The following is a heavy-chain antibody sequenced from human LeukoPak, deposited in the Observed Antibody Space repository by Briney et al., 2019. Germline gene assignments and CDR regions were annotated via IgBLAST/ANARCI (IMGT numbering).Heavy chain of an antibody. CDR1: GLSISSSSYY. D-gene: IGHD5-24*01. Sequence: SETLSLTCTVSGLSISSSSYYLGWIRQPPGKGLEWIGSIYYGGSTYYNPSLKSRVTISVDTSKNQLSLKLSPVTAADTAVYYCARFGWRDGYNLDAFDIWGQGTMVTVSS. CDR3: ARFGWRDGYNLDAFDI. J-gene: IGHJ3*02. V-gene: IGHV4-39*07. CDR2: IYYGGST.